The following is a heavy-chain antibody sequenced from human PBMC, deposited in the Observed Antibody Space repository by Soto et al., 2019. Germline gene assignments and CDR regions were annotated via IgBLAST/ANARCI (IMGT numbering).Heavy chain of an antibody. CDR2: IYYTT. D-gene: IGHD6-19*01. CDR3: ARTSPVAGGFDY. V-gene: IGHV4-59*01. CDR1: GGSISNYY. J-gene: IGHJ4*02. Sequence: SETLSLTCTVSGGSISNYYWSWIRQAPGKRLEWIGYIYYTTNYNPSLKSRVTISADTSKNQISLKLTSVTAADTAVYYCARTSPVAGGFDYWGQGTLLTVSS.